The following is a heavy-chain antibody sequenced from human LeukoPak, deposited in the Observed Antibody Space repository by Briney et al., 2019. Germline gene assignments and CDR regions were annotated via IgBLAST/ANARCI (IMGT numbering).Heavy chain of an antibody. J-gene: IGHJ4*02. V-gene: IGHV4-39*01. CDR2: IYYSGNT. Sequence: SETLSLTCTVSGGSISSSSYYWIWIRQPPGKGLEWIGIIYYSGNTYYNPSLKSRVTISVDTSKNQFSLKLSSVTAADTAVYYCARRRGALDYWGQGTLVTVSS. CDR1: GGSISSSSYY. D-gene: IGHD1-26*01. CDR3: ARRRGALDY.